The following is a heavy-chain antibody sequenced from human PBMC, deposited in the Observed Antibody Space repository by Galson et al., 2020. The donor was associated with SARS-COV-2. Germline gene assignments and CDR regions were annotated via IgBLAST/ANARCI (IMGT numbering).Heavy chain of an antibody. V-gene: IGHV3-30*04. CDR3: GRFSSALRFGEQ. D-gene: IGHD3-10*01. J-gene: IGHJ4*02. Sequence: GESLKISCAASGFSITTYAMHWVRQAPGKGLEWVAVLSYDGSFKRYADSVKGRFSISRDTAKNALYLQMSSLRTDDTAIYYCGRFSSALRFGEQWAQGTRIIVSS. CDR2: LSYDGSFK. CDR1: GFSITTYA.